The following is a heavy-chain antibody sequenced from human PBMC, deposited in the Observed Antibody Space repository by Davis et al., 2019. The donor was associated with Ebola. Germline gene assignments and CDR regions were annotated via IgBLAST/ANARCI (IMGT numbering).Heavy chain of an antibody. D-gene: IGHD4-17*01. CDR2: ISGSGGST. V-gene: IGHV3-23*01. Sequence: GGSLRLSCTDSVITFSSYAMTWVRQAPGKGLEWVSAISGSGGSTYYADSVKGRFTISRDNSKNTLYLQMNSLRAEDTAVYYCARDSANYGDLYYYGMDVWGKGTTVTVSS. J-gene: IGHJ6*04. CDR3: ARDSANYGDLYYYGMDV. CDR1: VITFSSYA.